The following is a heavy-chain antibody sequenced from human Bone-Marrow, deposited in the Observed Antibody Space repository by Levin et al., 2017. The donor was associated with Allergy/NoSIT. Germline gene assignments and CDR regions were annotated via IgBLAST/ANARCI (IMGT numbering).Heavy chain of an antibody. CDR2: ISGSSTET. J-gene: IGHJ4*02. CDR3: ARDSSDVSGYYAFDY. D-gene: IGHD3-22*01. V-gene: IGHV3-48*01. Sequence: GGSLRLSCVASGFGFSTYTMNWVRQAPGKGLEWVSHISGSSTETRYANSVKGRFTISRDNAKNSLFLLMNSLRAEDTALYYCARDSSDVSGYYAFDYWGQGTLVTVSS. CDR1: GFGFSTYT.